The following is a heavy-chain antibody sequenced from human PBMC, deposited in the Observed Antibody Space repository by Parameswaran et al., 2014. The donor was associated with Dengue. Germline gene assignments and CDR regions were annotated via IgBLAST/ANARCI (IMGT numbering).Heavy chain of an antibody. CDR2: IYYSGST. J-gene: IGHJ6*02. Sequence: VRQAPGKGLEWIGYIYYSGSTNYNPSLKSRVTISVDTSKNQFSLKLSSVTAADTAVYYCARRYYYDSSGYYTYGMDVWGQGTTVTVSS. V-gene: IGHV4-61*07. CDR3: ARRYYYDSSGYYTYGMDV. D-gene: IGHD3-22*01.